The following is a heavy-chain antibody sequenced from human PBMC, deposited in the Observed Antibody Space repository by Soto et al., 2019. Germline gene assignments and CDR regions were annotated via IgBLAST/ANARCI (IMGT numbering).Heavy chain of an antibody. CDR1: DDSINSDKYY. J-gene: IGHJ4*02. Sequence: QLQLQESGPGLVKPSETLSLTCSVSDDSINSDKYYWGWIRQPPGKGLAWIGSVYYRGNAYYNPSHQTRVTISLDKSKSQFSLKLNSVTAADSAVYFCARLEGLATISYYFDFWGPGALVTVSS. CDR2: VYYRGNA. V-gene: IGHV4-39*01. D-gene: IGHD3-9*01. CDR3: ARLEGLATISYYFDF.